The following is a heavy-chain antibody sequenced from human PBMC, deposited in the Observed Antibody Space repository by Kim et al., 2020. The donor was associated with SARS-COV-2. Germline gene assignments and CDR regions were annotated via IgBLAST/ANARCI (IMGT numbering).Heavy chain of an antibody. V-gene: IGHV7-4-1*02. CDR2: INTNTGNP. Sequence: ASVKVSCKASGYTFTSYAMNWVRQAPGQGLEWMGWINTNTGNPTYAQGFTGRFVFTLDTSVSTAYLQISSLKAEDTAVYYCARSRRPMAFDAFNIWGEGTMGTVSS. CDR3: ARSRRPMAFDAFNI. CDR1: GYTFTSYA. D-gene: IGHD3-10*01. J-gene: IGHJ3*02.